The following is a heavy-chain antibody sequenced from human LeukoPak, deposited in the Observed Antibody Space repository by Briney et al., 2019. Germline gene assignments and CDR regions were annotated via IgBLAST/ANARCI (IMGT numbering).Heavy chain of an antibody. J-gene: IGHJ5*02. CDR1: GFTFSGSA. Sequence: GGSLRLSCAASGFTFSGSAMSWVRQAPGKGLEWVSLISFSGGSTYYADSVKGRFTISRDNSKNTLYVQMNSLSDEDTAVYYCARAVPSWFDPWGQGTLVTVSS. CDR2: ISFSGGST. V-gene: IGHV3-23*01. D-gene: IGHD3-10*01. CDR3: ARAVPSWFDP.